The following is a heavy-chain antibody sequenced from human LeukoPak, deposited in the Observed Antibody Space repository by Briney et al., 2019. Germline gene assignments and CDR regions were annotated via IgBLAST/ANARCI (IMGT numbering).Heavy chain of an antibody. Sequence: SETLSLTCAVSGGSISSCNWWSWVRQPPGKGLEWIGEIYHSGSTNYNPSLKSRVTISVDKSKNQFSLKLSSVTAADTAVYYCARDYYGSGSYLDYWGQGTLVTVSS. CDR1: GGSISSCNW. D-gene: IGHD3-10*01. J-gene: IGHJ4*02. CDR3: ARDYYGSGSYLDY. V-gene: IGHV4-4*02. CDR2: IYHSGST.